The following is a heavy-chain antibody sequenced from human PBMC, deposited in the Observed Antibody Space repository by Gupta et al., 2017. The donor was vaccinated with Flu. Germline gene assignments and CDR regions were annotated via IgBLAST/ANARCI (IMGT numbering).Heavy chain of an antibody. Sequence: EVQLVQSGAVMKAPGESLKISCKASGYSFTNHWIAWVRQTPGKGLEWMGIIYPGDYDTRYNPSFQGQVIITADKSISTAYLQWSSLKASDTAIYHCARGPHYDFWGGYYSLSTSLSENYTMDVWGQGTAVTVSS. CDR1: GYSFTNHW. CDR3: ARGPHYDFWGGYYSLSTSLSENYTMDV. CDR2: IYPGDYDT. V-gene: IGHV5-51*03. D-gene: IGHD3-3*01. J-gene: IGHJ6*02.